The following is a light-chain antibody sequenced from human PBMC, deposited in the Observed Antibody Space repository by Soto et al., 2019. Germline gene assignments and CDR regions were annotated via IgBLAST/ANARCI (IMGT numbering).Light chain of an antibody. CDR1: SSDVGGYNY. CDR2: DVS. Sequence: QSVLTQPASVSGSPGQSITISCTGTSSDVGGYNYVSWYQQHPGKAPKLMIYDVSNRPSRVSNRFSGSKSGNTASLTISGLQAEDEADYYCSSYTSSRTLYVFGTGTKVTVL. CDR3: SSYTSSRTLYV. V-gene: IGLV2-14*01. J-gene: IGLJ1*01.